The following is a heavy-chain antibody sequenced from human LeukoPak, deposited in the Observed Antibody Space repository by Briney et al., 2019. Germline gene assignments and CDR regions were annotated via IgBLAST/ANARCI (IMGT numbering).Heavy chain of an antibody. CDR1: GGSFTHHY. J-gene: IGHJ6*02. Sequence: SGTLSLTCGVSGGSFTHHYLSFIRRPPGKGREGFGEIDHSGSTNYSPSLKSRITISVDTSKSQFSLSLRSVTAADTAVYYCARSRFCSSSWCYYYYGMDVWGQGTTVTVSS. CDR3: ARSRFCSSSWCYYYYGMDV. V-gene: IGHV4-34*01. D-gene: IGHD6-6*01. CDR2: IDHSGST.